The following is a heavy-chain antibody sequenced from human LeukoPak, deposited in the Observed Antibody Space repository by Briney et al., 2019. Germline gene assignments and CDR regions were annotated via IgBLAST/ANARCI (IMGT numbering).Heavy chain of an antibody. Sequence: AGGSLRLSCAASGYTFDDYAMHWVRQAPGKGLEWVSGISWNSGSIGYADSVKGRFTISRGNAKNSLYLQMNSLRAEDTALYYCAKDKRSDTAMVTFDYWGQGTLVTVSS. D-gene: IGHD5-18*01. CDR2: ISWNSGSI. J-gene: IGHJ4*02. V-gene: IGHV3-9*01. CDR1: GYTFDDYA. CDR3: AKDKRSDTAMVTFDY.